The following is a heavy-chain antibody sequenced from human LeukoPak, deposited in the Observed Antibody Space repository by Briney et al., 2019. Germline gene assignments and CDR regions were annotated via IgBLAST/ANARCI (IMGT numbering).Heavy chain of an antibody. Sequence: GGSLRLSCAASGFTFSSYWMSWVRHAPGKGLERVANIKQDGSEKYYVDSVKGRFTISRDNAKNSLYLQMNSLRAEDTAVYYCARDGSLFSYYYYMDVWGKGTTVTISS. D-gene: IGHD3-9*01. CDR1: GFTFSSYW. J-gene: IGHJ6*03. V-gene: IGHV3-7*01. CDR3: ARDGSLFSYYYYMDV. CDR2: IKQDGSEK.